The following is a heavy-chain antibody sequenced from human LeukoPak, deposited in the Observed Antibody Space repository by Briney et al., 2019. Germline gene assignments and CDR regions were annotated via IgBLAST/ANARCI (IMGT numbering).Heavy chain of an antibody. V-gene: IGHV3-53*01. CDR3: AREVGSGSYLAHTFDI. CDR1: GFTVSRYF. Sequence: GGSLRLSCAASGFTVSRYFMTWVRQAPGKGLEWVSLIYPGGDTYYPDSVRGRFTISRDNSKNTLYLQMNSLRAEDTAVYYCAREVGSGSYLAHTFDIWGQGTMVTASS. D-gene: IGHD1-26*01. J-gene: IGHJ3*02. CDR2: IYPGGDT.